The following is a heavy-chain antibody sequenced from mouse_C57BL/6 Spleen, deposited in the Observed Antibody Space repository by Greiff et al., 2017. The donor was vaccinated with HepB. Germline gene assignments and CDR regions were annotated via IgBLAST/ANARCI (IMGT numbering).Heavy chain of an antibody. J-gene: IGHJ3*01. CDR3: AREGGSSSFAY. V-gene: IGHV5-4*01. CDR1: GFTFSSYA. D-gene: IGHD1-1*01. Sequence: DVKLVESGGGLVKPGGSLKLSCAASGFTFSSYAMSWVRQTPEKRLEWVATISDGGSYTYYPDNVKGRFTISRDNAKNNLYLQMSHLKSEDTAMYYCAREGGSSSFAYWGQGTLVTVSA. CDR2: ISDGGSYT.